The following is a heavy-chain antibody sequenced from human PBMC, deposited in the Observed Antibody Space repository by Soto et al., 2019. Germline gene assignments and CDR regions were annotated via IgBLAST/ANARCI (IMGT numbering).Heavy chain of an antibody. D-gene: IGHD6-13*01. J-gene: IGHJ6*02. Sequence: SETLSLTCTISGDTIRSDYWNWIRQPPGKGLEWIGSIYSTGNTYYNPSLNSQVTISVDTSKIQFSLNVISVTAADTAVYYCRRSSRYSTDVWGQGTTVTSP. V-gene: IGHV4-4*08. CDR1: GDTIRSDY. CDR3: RRSSRYSTDV. CDR2: IYSTGNT.